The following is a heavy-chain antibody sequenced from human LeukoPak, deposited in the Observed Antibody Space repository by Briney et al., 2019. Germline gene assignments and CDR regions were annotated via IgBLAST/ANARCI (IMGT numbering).Heavy chain of an antibody. CDR1: GFTFSSYR. V-gene: IGHV3-48*01. CDR3: ARVLSGWYRYYYYYMDV. Sequence: PGGSLRLSCAASGFTFSSYRMNWVRQAPGKGLEWVSYISSSSSTIYYADSVKGRFTISRDNAKNSLYLQMNSLRAEDTAVYYCARVLSGWYRYYYYYMDVWGKGTTVTISS. J-gene: IGHJ6*03. D-gene: IGHD6-19*01. CDR2: ISSSSSTI.